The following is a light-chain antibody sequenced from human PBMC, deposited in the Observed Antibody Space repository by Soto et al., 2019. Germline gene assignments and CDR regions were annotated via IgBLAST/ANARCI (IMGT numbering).Light chain of an antibody. CDR1: QSISSW. CDR3: QQYNSYSPYT. V-gene: IGKV1-5*03. Sequence: DIQMTQSPSTLSASVGDRVTITCRASQSISSWLAWYQQKPGKAPKLLIYKASSLESGVPSRFSGSESGTDFTLTISSLQPDDYATYYFQQYNSYSPYTFGQGTKLEIK. CDR2: KAS. J-gene: IGKJ2*01.